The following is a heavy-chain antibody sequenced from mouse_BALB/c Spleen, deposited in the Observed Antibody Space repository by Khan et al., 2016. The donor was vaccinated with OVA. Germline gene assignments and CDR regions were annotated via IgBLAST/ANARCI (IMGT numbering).Heavy chain of an antibody. CDR2: INPHFGET. Sequence: VQLKQSGPELVKPGASVKISCKASGYSFTGYFMHWVMQSHGKSLEWIGSINPHFGETFYNQKFKDKATLTVDESSSTAHMELRSLASEAAVVYFGTGMYGSDFDYWGQGTTLTVSS. D-gene: IGHD1-1*01. CDR3: TGMYGSDFDY. V-gene: IGHV1-20*02. CDR1: GYSFTGYF. J-gene: IGHJ2*01.